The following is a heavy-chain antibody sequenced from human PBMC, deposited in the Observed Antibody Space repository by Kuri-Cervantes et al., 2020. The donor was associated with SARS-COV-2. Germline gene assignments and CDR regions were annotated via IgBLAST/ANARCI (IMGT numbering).Heavy chain of an antibody. CDR2: ISSSSSTI. CDR1: GFTFSSYS. D-gene: IGHD2-15*01. V-gene: IGHV3-48*01. J-gene: IGHJ4*02. Sequence: GESLKISCAASGFTFSSYSMNWVRQAPGKGLEWVSYISSSSSTIYYADSVKGRFTISRDNAKNSLYLQMNSLRAEDTAVYYCARGKLGYCSGGSCPHFDYWGQGTLVTVSS. CDR3: ARGKLGYCSGGSCPHFDY.